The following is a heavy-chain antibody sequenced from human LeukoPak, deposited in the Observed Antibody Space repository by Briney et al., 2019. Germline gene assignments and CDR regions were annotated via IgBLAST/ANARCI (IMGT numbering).Heavy chain of an antibody. J-gene: IGHJ5*02. CDR1: GFTFSSYA. CDR2: ISGSGGST. CDR3: ATYRSGRTMVRGVIKPRFDP. Sequence: GGSLRLSCAASGFTFSSYAMSWVRQAPGKGLEWVSAISGSGGSTYYADSVKGRFTISRDNSKNTLYLQMNSLRAEDTAVYYCATYRSGRTMVRGVIKPRFDPWGQGTLVTVSS. D-gene: IGHD3-10*01. V-gene: IGHV3-23*01.